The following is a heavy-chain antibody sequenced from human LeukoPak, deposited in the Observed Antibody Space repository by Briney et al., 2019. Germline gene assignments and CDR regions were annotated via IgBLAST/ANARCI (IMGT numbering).Heavy chain of an antibody. CDR2: ISAYNGNA. V-gene: IGHV1-18*01. Sequence: GASVKVSCKASGYTFTSYVISWVQQVPGQGLEWMGWISAYNGNANYAQKLQGRVTMTTDTSTSTAYMELRSLRSDDPAVYYCARERPPHFYDSSGYYYGAEFFQHWGQGTLVTVSS. D-gene: IGHD3-22*01. CDR3: ARERPPHFYDSSGYYYGAEFFQH. J-gene: IGHJ1*01. CDR1: GYTFTSYV.